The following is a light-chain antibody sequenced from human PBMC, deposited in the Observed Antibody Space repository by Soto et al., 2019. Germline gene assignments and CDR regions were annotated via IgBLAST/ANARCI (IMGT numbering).Light chain of an antibody. CDR3: QQYGSSLIT. V-gene: IGKV3-20*01. Sequence: VLTQSPVTLSLSPWDRATLSCRASQSISSYLAWYQQKPGQAPRLLIYDASNRATGIPARFSGSGSGTDFTLTISRLEPEDFAVYYCQQYGSSLITFGQGTRLEIK. CDR2: DAS. CDR1: QSISSY. J-gene: IGKJ5*01.